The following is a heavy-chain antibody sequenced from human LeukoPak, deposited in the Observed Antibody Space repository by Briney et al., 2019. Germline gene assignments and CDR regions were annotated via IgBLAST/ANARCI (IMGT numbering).Heavy chain of an antibody. CDR1: GYTFTSYY. Sequence: GASVKVSCKASGYTFTSYYMHWVRQAPGQGLEWMGWISAYNGNTNYAQKLQGRVTMTTDTSTSTAYMELRSLRSGDTAVYYCARSPAMVVTNDAFDIWGHGTMVTVSS. V-gene: IGHV1-18*04. CDR2: ISAYNGNT. CDR3: ARSPAMVVTNDAFDI. J-gene: IGHJ3*02. D-gene: IGHD4/OR15-4a*01.